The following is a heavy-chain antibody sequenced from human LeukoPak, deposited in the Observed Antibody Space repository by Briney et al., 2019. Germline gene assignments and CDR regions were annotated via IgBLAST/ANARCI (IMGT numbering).Heavy chain of an antibody. CDR2: ISYDGSNK. CDR3: AKDATDNYYDSSGYPPLDY. CDR1: GFTFSSYG. D-gene: IGHD3-22*01. J-gene: IGHJ4*02. Sequence: GGSLRLSCAASGFTFSSYGVHWVRQAPGKGLEWVAVISYDGSNKYYADSVKGRFTISRDNSKNTLYLQMNSLRAEDTAVYYCAKDATDNYYDSSGYPPLDYWGQGTLVTVSS. V-gene: IGHV3-30*18.